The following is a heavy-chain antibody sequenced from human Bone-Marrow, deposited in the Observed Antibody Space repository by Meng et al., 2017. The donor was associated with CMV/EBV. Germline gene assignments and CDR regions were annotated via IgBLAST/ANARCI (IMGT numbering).Heavy chain of an antibody. Sequence: SETLSLTCTVSGGSISSYYWSWIRQPTGKGLEWVGYISNSGNTNYNPSLSRRVTISVDTSKSQFSLKLNSVTAADTAVYYCAKGLGSSWSAFDIWGEATMAAFSS. CDR3: AKGLGSSWSAFDI. J-gene: IGHJ3*02. CDR1: GGSISSYY. V-gene: IGHV4-59*01. D-gene: IGHD6-13*01. CDR2: ISNSGNT.